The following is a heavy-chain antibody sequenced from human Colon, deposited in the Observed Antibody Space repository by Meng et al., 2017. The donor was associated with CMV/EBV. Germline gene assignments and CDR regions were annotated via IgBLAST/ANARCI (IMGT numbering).Heavy chain of an antibody. J-gene: IGHJ4*02. CDR3: ATFGGDFDY. CDR2: INPVTGDT. Sequence: QGQRVQLGGAVKEPGASLKGSCKTSGYTFTGYFMHWVRQAPGQGLEWMGWINPVTGDTSYAQKFQVRVTMTRDTSISTAYMELSSLRSDDTAVYYCATFGGDFDYWGQGTLVTVSS. V-gene: IGHV1-2*02. CDR1: GYTFTGYF. D-gene: IGHD3-3*01.